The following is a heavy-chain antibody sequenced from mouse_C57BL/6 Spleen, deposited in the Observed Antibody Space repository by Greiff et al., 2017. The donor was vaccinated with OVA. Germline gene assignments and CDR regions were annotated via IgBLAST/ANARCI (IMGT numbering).Heavy chain of an antibody. Sequence: EVMLVESGEGLVKPGGSLKLSCAASGFTFSSYAMSWVRQTPEKRLEWVAYISSGGDYIYYADTVKGRFTISRDNARNTLYLQMSSLKSEDTAMYYCTRGGGNSYYFDYWGQGTTLTVSS. D-gene: IGHD2-1*01. V-gene: IGHV5-9-1*02. CDR3: TRGGGNSYYFDY. CDR1: GFTFSSYA. CDR2: ISSGGDYI. J-gene: IGHJ2*01.